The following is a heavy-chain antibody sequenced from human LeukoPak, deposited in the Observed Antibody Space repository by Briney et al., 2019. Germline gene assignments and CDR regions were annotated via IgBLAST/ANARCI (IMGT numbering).Heavy chain of an antibody. CDR2: INPNSGGT. Sequence: ASVKVSCKASGYTFTGYYMHWVRQAPGQGLEWMGWINPNSGGTNYAQKFQGRVTMTRDTYISTAYMELSRLRSDDTGVYYCAREGFVAVAGPGEAFDIWGQGTMVTVSS. CDR3: AREGFVAVAGPGEAFDI. J-gene: IGHJ3*02. V-gene: IGHV1-2*02. D-gene: IGHD6-19*01. CDR1: GYTFTGYY.